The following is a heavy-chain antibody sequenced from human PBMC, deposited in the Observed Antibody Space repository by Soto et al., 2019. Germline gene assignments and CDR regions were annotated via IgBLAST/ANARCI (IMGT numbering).Heavy chain of an antibody. J-gene: IGHJ3*02. V-gene: IGHV3-30-3*01. Sequence: QVQLVESGGGVVQPGRSLRLSCAASGFTFSSYAMHWVRQAPGKGLEWVAVISYDGSNKYYADSVKGRFTISRDNSKNTLYLQINSLRAEDTAVYYCARVEAVAGNHDAFDIWGQGTMVTVSS. CDR2: ISYDGSNK. CDR1: GFTFSSYA. D-gene: IGHD6-19*01. CDR3: ARVEAVAGNHDAFDI.